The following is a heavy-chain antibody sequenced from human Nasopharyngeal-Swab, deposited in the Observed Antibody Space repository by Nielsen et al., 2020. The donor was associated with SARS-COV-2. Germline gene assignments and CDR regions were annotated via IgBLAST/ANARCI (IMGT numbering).Heavy chain of an antibody. V-gene: IGHV3-49*03. Sequence: GGSLRLSCTASGFIFGDYAMSWFRQAPGKGLEWAGFIRSKAYGGTTEYAASVKGRFTISRDDSKSIAYLQMNSLKTEDTAVYYCTREGIVVVVAATDRFDYWGQGTLVTVSS. CDR1: GFIFGDYA. D-gene: IGHD2-15*01. CDR2: IRSKAYGGTT. CDR3: TREGIVVVVAATDRFDY. J-gene: IGHJ4*02.